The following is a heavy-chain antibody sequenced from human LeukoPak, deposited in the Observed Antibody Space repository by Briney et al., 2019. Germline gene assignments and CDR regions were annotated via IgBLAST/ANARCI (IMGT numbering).Heavy chain of an antibody. CDR1: GNYW. J-gene: IGHJ4*02. D-gene: IGHD2-2*01. Sequence: GGSLRLSCAASGNYWMHWVRQAPGKGLVWVSHVNSDGSWTSHADSVKGRFTISKDNAKNTVYLQMNNLRTEDTAVYYCVSFYETNWGRGTLITVSS. CDR3: VSFYETN. CDR2: VNSDGSWT. V-gene: IGHV3-74*01.